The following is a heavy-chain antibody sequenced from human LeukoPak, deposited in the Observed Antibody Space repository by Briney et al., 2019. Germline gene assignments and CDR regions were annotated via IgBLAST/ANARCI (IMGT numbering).Heavy chain of an antibody. CDR1: GFTLSSYG. J-gene: IGHJ4*02. D-gene: IGHD3-22*01. CDR3: AKDSRVDYYDRSGLFDF. CDR2: TSFDGSNK. Sequence: PGTSLRLSCAASGFTLSSYGMHWVRQAPGKGLEWVAVTSFDGSNKNYADSVKGRFTISRDNSKNTLDLQMDSLRAEDTAVYYCAKDSRVDYYDRSGLFDFWGQGTLVTVSS. V-gene: IGHV3-30*18.